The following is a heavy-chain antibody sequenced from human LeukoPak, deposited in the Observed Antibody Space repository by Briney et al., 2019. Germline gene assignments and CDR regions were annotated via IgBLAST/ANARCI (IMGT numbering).Heavy chain of an antibody. CDR3: ARVTPLSKYYDFWSGYPPPNWFDP. V-gene: IGHV4-59*01. D-gene: IGHD3-3*01. CDR1: GGSISSYD. Sequence: SETLSLTCTVSGGSISSYDWSWIRQPPGKGLEWIGYIYYSGSTNYNPSLKRRVTISVDTSNNQFSLKLSPVTAADTAVYDCARVTPLSKYYDFWSGYPPPNWFDPWGQGTLVTVSS. J-gene: IGHJ5*02. CDR2: IYYSGST.